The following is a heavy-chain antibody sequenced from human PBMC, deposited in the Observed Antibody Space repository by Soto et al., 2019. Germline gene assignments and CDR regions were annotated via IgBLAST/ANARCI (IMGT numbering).Heavy chain of an antibody. CDR2: IKQDGSEK. CDR3: VTYYYDSSGYSPFDY. Sequence: GGSLRLSCAASGFTFSSYWMSWVRQAPGKGLEWVANIKQDGSEKYYVDSVKGRFTISRDNAKKSLYLQMNSLRAEDTAVYYCVTYYYDSSGYSPFDYWGQGTLVTVSS. CDR1: GFTFSSYW. J-gene: IGHJ4*02. V-gene: IGHV3-7*03. D-gene: IGHD3-22*01.